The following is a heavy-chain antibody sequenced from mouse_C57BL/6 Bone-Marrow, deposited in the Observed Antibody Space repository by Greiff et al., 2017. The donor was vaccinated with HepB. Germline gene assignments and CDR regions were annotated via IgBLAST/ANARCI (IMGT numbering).Heavy chain of an antibody. J-gene: IGHJ1*03. CDR3: TRDDDYDSYWYFDV. D-gene: IGHD2-4*01. CDR2: ISSGGDYI. CDR1: GFTFSSYA. Sequence: EVHLVESGEGLVKPGGSLKLSCAASGFTFSSYAMSWVRQTPEKRLEWVAYISSGGDYIYYADTVKGRFTISRDNARNTLYLQMSSLKSEDTAMYYCTRDDDYDSYWYFDVWGTGTTVTVSS. V-gene: IGHV5-9-1*02.